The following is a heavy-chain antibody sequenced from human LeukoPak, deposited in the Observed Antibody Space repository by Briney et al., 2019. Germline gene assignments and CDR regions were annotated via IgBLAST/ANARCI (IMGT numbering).Heavy chain of an antibody. V-gene: IGHV4-4*07. CDR1: GGSISSYY. CDR3: ARDRYYDSSVTDAFDV. J-gene: IGHJ3*01. D-gene: IGHD3-22*01. Sequence: SETLSLTCTVSGGSISSYYWSWIRQPAGKGLEWIGRIYTSGSTNYNPSLKSRVTMSVDTSKNQFSLKLSSVTAADTAVYYCARDRYYDSSVTDAFDVWGQGTMVTVSS. CDR2: IYTSGST.